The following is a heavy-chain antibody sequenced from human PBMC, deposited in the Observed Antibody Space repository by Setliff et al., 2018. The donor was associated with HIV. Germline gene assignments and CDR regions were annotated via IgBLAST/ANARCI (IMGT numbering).Heavy chain of an antibody. CDR2: IYYSGST. Sequence: PSETLSLTCTVSGGSISSSSYYWGWIRQPPGKGLEWIGSIYYSGSTYYNPSLKSRVTISVDTSKNQFSLKLSSVTAADTAVYYCACGAAAGTDYYYYYYMDVGGKGTTVTVAS. V-gene: IGHV4-39*01. J-gene: IGHJ6*03. CDR3: ACGAAAGTDYYYYYYMDV. D-gene: IGHD6-13*01. CDR1: GGSISSSSYY.